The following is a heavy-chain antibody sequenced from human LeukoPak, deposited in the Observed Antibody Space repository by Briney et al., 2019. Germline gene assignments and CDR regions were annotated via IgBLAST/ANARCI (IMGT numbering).Heavy chain of an antibody. CDR3: ARVQQAAAGTNYYYYGMDV. J-gene: IGHJ6*02. V-gene: IGHV1-18*01. Sequence: ASVKVSCKASGYTFTSYGISWVRQAPGQGLEWMGWISAYNGNTNYAQKLQGRVTMTTDTSTSTAYMELRSLRSDDTAVYYCARVQQAAAGTNYYYYGMDVWGHGTTVTVSS. CDR1: GYTFTSYG. D-gene: IGHD6-13*01. CDR2: ISAYNGNT.